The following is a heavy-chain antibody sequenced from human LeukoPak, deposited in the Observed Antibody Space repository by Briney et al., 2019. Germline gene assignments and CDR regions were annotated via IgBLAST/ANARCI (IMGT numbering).Heavy chain of an antibody. D-gene: IGHD5-24*01. CDR1: GFPFSSYW. CDR3: TRVGYIDEGIDY. V-gene: IGHV3-7*04. CDR2: IKQDGSKK. J-gene: IGHJ4*02. Sequence: GGSLRLSCVASGFPFSSYWMTWVRQAPGKGLEWVANIKQDGSKKSYVDSVKGRFTISRDNAKNSLYLQMNSLRAEDTAIYYCTRVGYIDEGIDYWGQGTLVTVSS.